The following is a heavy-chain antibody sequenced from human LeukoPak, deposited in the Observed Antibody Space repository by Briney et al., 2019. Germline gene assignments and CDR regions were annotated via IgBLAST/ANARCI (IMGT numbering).Heavy chain of an antibody. Sequence: GESLKISCKGSGYSFISYWIGWVRQMPGKGLEWMGIIYPGDSNIKYSPSFQGQVTISADKSISTAYLQWSSLKASDTAMYYCARYYGDFGYGMDVWGQGATVTVSS. CDR2: IYPGDSNI. V-gene: IGHV5-51*01. CDR1: GYSFISYW. D-gene: IGHD4-17*01. J-gene: IGHJ6*02. CDR3: ARYYGDFGYGMDV.